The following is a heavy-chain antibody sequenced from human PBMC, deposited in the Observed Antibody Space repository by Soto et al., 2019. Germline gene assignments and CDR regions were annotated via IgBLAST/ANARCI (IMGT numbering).Heavy chain of an antibody. CDR1: GFTFSNYG. CDR2: LSYNGIGK. CDR3: ARPTSATFYS. V-gene: IGHV3-33*08. J-gene: IGHJ1*01. D-gene: IGHD2-15*01. Sequence: PGGSLRLSCAASGFTFSNYGMHWVRQASGKGLEWVSSLSYNGIGKYHADSVKGRFIISRDNSKNTLYLQMNSLRAEDTAVYYCARPTSATFYSWGQGTLVNVSS.